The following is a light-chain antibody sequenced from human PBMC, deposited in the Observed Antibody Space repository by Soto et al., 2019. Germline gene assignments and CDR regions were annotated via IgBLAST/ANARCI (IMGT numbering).Light chain of an antibody. CDR2: DAS. CDR3: QQFSNWPPT. Sequence: ENVLTQSPATPSFSSGEKATLSCRASQSVSNYLAWYQQKPGQAPRLLIHDASNRATGIPARFSGSGSGTDFTLTISSLEPEDFAVYYCQQFSNWPPTFGQGTKVDIK. J-gene: IGKJ1*01. CDR1: QSVSNY. V-gene: IGKV3-11*01.